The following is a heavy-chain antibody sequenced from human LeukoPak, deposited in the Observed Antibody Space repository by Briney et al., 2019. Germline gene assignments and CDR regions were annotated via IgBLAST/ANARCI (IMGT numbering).Heavy chain of an antibody. D-gene: IGHD4-17*01. CDR3: AKDWNYGESTYYGMDV. CDR2: ISWNRGSI. Sequence: GRCLRLSCAASGFTFYDYAMRWVRDAPGKGLERGSGISWNRGSIVYADSVKRRFTISRDNAKNSLYLQMNSLRGEDTALYYCAKDWNYGESTYYGMDVWGQGTTVTVSS. V-gene: IGHV3-9*01. CDR1: GFTFYDYA. J-gene: IGHJ6*02.